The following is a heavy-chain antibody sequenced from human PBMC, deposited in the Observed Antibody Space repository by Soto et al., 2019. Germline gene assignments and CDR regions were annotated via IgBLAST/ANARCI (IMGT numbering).Heavy chain of an antibody. Sequence: PGESLKISCKGSGYSFTSYWIGWVRQMPGKGLEWMGIIYPGDSDTRYSPSFQGQVTISADKSISTAYLQWSSLKASDTAMYYCARRASKSSSWYAVRAFDIWGQGTMVTVSS. J-gene: IGHJ3*02. V-gene: IGHV5-51*01. CDR3: ARRASKSSSWYAVRAFDI. D-gene: IGHD6-13*01. CDR2: IYPGDSDT. CDR1: GYSFTSYW.